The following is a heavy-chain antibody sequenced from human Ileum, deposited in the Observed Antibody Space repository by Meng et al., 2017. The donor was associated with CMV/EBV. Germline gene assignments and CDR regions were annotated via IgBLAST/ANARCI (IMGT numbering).Heavy chain of an antibody. V-gene: IGHV1-2*02. CDR3: ARGSWIGELEYFQH. CDR2: INPKGGGT. J-gene: IGHJ1*01. D-gene: IGHD3-10*01. Sequence: ASGSTFIGYYFHWVRQAPGQGLEWMGWINPKGGGTKYAQKFQGGVTMTRDTSISTAYMELSGLRSDDTAIYYCARGSWIGELEYFQHWGQGTLVTVSS. CDR1: GSTFIGYY.